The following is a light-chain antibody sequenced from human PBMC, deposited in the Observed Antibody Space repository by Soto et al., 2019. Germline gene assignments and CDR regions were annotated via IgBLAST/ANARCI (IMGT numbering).Light chain of an antibody. CDR1: GSDVAGYNY. CDR3: CSYGGTYNVI. CDR2: DVT. V-gene: IGLV2-11*01. Sequence: QSVLTQSRSVSGSPGQSVTISCTGTGSDVAGYNYVSWYQQHPGKAPKLMIYDVTKRPSGVPDRFSGSKSGNTASLTISGLQAEDEADYYCCSYGGTYNVIFGGGTKLTVL. J-gene: IGLJ2*01.